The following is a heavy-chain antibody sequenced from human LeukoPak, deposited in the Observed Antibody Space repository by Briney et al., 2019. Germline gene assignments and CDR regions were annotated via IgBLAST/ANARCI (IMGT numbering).Heavy chain of an antibody. J-gene: IGHJ6*03. CDR1: GGSISSSSYY. CDR2: IYYSGST. V-gene: IGHV4-39*07. Sequence: SETPSLTCTVSGGSISSSSYYWGWIRQPPGKGLEWIGSIYYSGSTYYNPSLKSRVTISVDTSKNQFSLKLSSVTAADTAVYYCARDGLHYYGSGSYYRAYYYYMDVWGKGTTVTISS. CDR3: ARDGLHYYGSGSYYRAYYYYMDV. D-gene: IGHD3-10*01.